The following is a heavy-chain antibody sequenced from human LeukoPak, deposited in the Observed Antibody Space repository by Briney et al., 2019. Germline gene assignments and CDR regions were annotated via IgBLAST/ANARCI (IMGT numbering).Heavy chain of an antibody. D-gene: IGHD5-18*01. Sequence: PGGSLRLSCAASGFTVSSNYMSWVRQAPGKGLEWVSVIYSGGSTYYADSVKGRFTISRDNSKNTLYLQMNSLRAEDTAVYYRASGYSYPYYYMDVWGKGTTVTVSS. CDR3: ASGYSYPYYYMDV. CDR1: GFTVSSNY. J-gene: IGHJ6*03. CDR2: IYSGGST. V-gene: IGHV3-53*01.